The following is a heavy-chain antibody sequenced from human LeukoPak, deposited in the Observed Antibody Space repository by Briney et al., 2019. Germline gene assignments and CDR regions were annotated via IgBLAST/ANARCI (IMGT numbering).Heavy chain of an antibody. D-gene: IGHD3-3*01. CDR1: GGSFSGYH. V-gene: IGHV4-34*01. CDR2: IDHGGST. J-gene: IGHJ6*03. Sequence: SETLSLTCAVYGGSFSGYHWSWIRQPPGKGLEWIGEIDHGGSTNYNPSLKSRVTISVDTSKNQFSLKLSSVTAAETAVYYCARALLNVFGVVWEDRYYYYMDVWGKRTTVTVSS. CDR3: ARALLNVFGVVWEDRYYYYMDV.